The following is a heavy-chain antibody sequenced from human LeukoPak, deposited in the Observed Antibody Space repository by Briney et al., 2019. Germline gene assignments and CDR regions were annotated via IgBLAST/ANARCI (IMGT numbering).Heavy chain of an antibody. V-gene: IGHV1-8*02. D-gene: IGHD6-19*01. Sequence: ASVTVSFTASGYTFTIYDINWVRQATGQGLEWMGWMNPNSGNTGYPQKFQGRVTMTRDTAISTAYMELSRLRSDDTAVYYCARDQVAGPPNWFDPWGQGTLVTVSS. CDR3: ARDQVAGPPNWFDP. CDR2: MNPNSGNT. CDR1: GYTFTIYD. J-gene: IGHJ5*02.